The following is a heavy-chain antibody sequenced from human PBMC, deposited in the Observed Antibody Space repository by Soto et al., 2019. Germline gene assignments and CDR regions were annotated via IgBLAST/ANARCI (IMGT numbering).Heavy chain of an antibody. D-gene: IGHD3-22*01. CDR2: IWYDGSNK. Sequence: GSLRLSCAASGFTFSSYGMHWVRQAPGKGLEWVAVIWYDGSNKYYADSVKGRFTISRDNSKNTLYLQMNSLRAEDTAVYYCARDGDVSSGYYSWFDPWGQGTLVTVSS. J-gene: IGHJ5*02. V-gene: IGHV3-33*01. CDR3: ARDGDVSSGYYSWFDP. CDR1: GFTFSSYG.